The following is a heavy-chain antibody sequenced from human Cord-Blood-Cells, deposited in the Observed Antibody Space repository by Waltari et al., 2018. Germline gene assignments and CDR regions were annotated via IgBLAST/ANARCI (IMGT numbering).Heavy chain of an antibody. D-gene: IGHD6-13*01. CDR2: IYYSGST. V-gene: IGHV4-59*01. J-gene: IGHJ4*02. Sequence: QVQLQESGPGPVKPSEAPALTCTVPGGSISSYYWSWIRQHPGKGLEWIWYIYYSGSTNYNPSLKRRVTISVDTSKNQFSLKLSSVTTADTAVYYCARTAYSSSWYFDYWGQGTLVTVSS. CDR1: GGSISSYY. CDR3: ARTAYSSSWYFDY.